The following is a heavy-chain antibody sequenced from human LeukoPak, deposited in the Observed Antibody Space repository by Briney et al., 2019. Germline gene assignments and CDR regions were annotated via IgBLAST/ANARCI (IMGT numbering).Heavy chain of an antibody. J-gene: IGHJ4*02. Sequence: GGSLRLSCAASGFTFSSYAMSWVRQAPGKGLEWVSAISGSGGSTYYADSVKGRFTISRDNPKNTLYLQMNSLRAEDTAVYYCAKDNPYSSSWYPTYYFDYWGQGTLVTVSS. CDR3: AKDNPYSSSWYPTYYFDY. D-gene: IGHD6-13*01. CDR2: ISGSGGST. CDR1: GFTFSSYA. V-gene: IGHV3-23*01.